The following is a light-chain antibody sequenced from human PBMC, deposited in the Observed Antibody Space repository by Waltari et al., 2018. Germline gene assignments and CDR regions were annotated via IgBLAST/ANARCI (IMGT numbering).Light chain of an antibody. J-gene: IGLJ2*01. Sequence: QSALTQPASVSGSPGQSITISCTGTSSDVGRYNYVSWYQQHPGKAPKLMIYDVSKRPSGVSNRFSGSKSGNTASLTISGLQAEDEADYYCNSYTSSSTVVFGGGTKLTVL. CDR1: SSDVGRYNY. V-gene: IGLV2-14*01. CDR2: DVS. CDR3: NSYTSSSTVV.